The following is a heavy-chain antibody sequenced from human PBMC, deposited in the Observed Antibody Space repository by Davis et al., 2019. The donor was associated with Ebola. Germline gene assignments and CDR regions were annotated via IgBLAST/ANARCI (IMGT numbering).Heavy chain of an antibody. Sequence: SETLSLTCAVYGGSLSGYYWSWIRQPPGKGLEWIGEIYHSGSTNYNPSLKSRVTISVDKSKNQFSLKLSSVTAADTAVYYCARDLGWSTVYGAFDIWGQGTMVTVSS. J-gene: IGHJ3*02. D-gene: IGHD6-19*01. CDR1: GGSLSGYY. V-gene: IGHV4-34*01. CDR3: ARDLGWSTVYGAFDI. CDR2: IYHSGST.